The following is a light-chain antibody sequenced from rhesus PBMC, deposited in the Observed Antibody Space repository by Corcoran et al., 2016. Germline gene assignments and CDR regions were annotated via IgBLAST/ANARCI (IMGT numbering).Light chain of an antibody. Sequence: DIQMTQSPSSLSASVGDTVTITCRASQGISSYLAWYPQKPGKAPKTRIYYATNLESWVPSRINGSGSGTQFTLTISSLHPEDFATYYCQQYNSAPLTFGGGTKVEIK. V-gene: IGKV1-37*01. J-gene: IGKJ4*01. CDR3: QQYNSAPLT. CDR1: QGISSY. CDR2: YAT.